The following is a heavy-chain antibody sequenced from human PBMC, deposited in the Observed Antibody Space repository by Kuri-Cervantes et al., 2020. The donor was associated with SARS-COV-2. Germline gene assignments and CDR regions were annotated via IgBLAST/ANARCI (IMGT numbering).Heavy chain of an antibody. CDR3: ARDLVLRYFDWTISGAFDY. V-gene: IGHV3-33*08. CDR1: GFTFSSYG. Sequence: GESLKISCAASGFTFSSYGTHWVRQAPGKGLEWVAVIWYDGSNKYYADSVKGRFTISRDNSKNTLYLQMNSLRAEDTAVYYCARDLVLRYFDWTISGAFDYWGQGTRVTVAS. CDR2: IWYDGSNK. D-gene: IGHD3-9*01. J-gene: IGHJ4*02.